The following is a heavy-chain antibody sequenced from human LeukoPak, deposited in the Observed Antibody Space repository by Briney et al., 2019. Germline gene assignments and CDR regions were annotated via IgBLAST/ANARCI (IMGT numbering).Heavy chain of an antibody. V-gene: IGHV4-39*07. Sequence: SETLSLTCTVSGGFISSSTSYWGWIRQPPGKGLEWIGDIYYSGSTYSHPSLKSRVTISVDTSNNQFSLKLSSVTAADTAVYYCARDRIDGSYYATPFGYWGQGTLVTVSS. CDR2: IYYSGST. CDR3: ARDRIDGSYYATPFGY. CDR1: GGFISSSTSY. J-gene: IGHJ4*02. D-gene: IGHD1-26*01.